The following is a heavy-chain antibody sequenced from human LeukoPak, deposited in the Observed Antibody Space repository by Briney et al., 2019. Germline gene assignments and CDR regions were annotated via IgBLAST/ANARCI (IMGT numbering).Heavy chain of an antibody. Sequence: GGSLRLSCVASGFIVSNSYMSWVRQAPGMGLEWVSTIYRGGSSFYADSVKGRFTISRDNSKNTLYLQMDSLRAEDTAVYYCASDLSTWFDWGQGTQVTVAS. CDR2: IYRGGSS. J-gene: IGHJ4*02. CDR1: GFIVSNSY. V-gene: IGHV3-66*01. CDR3: ASDLSTWFD. D-gene: IGHD6-13*01.